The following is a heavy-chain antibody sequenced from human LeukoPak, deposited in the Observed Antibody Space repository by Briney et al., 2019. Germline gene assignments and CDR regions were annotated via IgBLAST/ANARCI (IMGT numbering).Heavy chain of an antibody. Sequence: GGSLRLSCAASGFTFSSYAMSWVRQAPGKGLEWVSSISSSSSYIYYADSVKGRFTISRDNAKTSLYLQMNSLRAEDTAVYFCSRERSDAFDIWGQGTMVTVSS. CDR3: SRERSDAFDI. J-gene: IGHJ3*02. CDR2: ISSSSSYI. V-gene: IGHV3-21*01. CDR1: GFTFSSYA. D-gene: IGHD4-17*01.